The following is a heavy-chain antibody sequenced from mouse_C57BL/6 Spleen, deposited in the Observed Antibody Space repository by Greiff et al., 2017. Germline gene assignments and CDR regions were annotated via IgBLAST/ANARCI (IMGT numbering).Heavy chain of an antibody. Sequence: QVQLQQPGAALVMPGASVKLSCKASGYTFTSSWMHWVKQRPGQGLAWIGEIDPSDSYTNYNQKFKGKSTLTVDKSSSTAYMQLSSLTSEDSAVYYCARSYYGSSYYFDYWGQGTTLTVSS. D-gene: IGHD1-1*01. CDR2: IDPSDSYT. J-gene: IGHJ2*01. V-gene: IGHV1-69*01. CDR1: GYTFTSSW. CDR3: ARSYYGSSYYFDY.